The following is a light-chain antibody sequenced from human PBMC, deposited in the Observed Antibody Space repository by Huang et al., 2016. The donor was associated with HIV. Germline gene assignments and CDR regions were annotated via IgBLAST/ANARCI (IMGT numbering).Light chain of an antibody. CDR3: QKSYTTPLT. Sequence: DIQMTQSPSSLSASVGDRVTITCRASQSISAYLNWYQQKPGKDPKLLIYGASTLQSGVPSRFSGSGSGTDFTLTINSLQPEDFATYYCQKSYTTPLTFGGGTKVEI. CDR2: GAS. V-gene: IGKV1-39*01. J-gene: IGKJ4*01. CDR1: QSISAY.